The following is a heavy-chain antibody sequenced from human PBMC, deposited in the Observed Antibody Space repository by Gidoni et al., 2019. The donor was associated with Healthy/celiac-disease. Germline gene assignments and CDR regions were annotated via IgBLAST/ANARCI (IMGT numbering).Heavy chain of an antibody. J-gene: IGHJ6*03. V-gene: IGHV3-21*01. CDR1: GVTISSDS. Sequence: EVQMVEAGGGLVKPGGSLRPSCAATGVTISSDSRKGARQAPGKGLVLVSSISSSSSYLYYADSVKGRFPISRDNAKNSLYLQMNSLRAEDTAVYYCARDSMGGGRPRGGYYSYYMDVWGKGTTVTVSS. CDR2: ISSSSSYL. CDR3: ARDSMGGGRPRGGYYSYYMDV. D-gene: IGHD3-16*01.